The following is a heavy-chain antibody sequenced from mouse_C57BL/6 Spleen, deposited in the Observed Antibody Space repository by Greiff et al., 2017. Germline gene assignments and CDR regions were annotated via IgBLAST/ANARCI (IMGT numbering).Heavy chain of an antibody. Sequence: QVQLQQPGAELVKPGASVKMSCKASGYTFTSYWITWVKQRPGQGLEWIGDIYPGSGSTNYNEKFKSKATLTVDTSSSTAYMQLRSLTSEDSAVYYCARYVYYYGSSYHVFDYWGQGTTLTVSS. J-gene: IGHJ2*01. CDR3: ARYVYYYGSSYHVFDY. V-gene: IGHV1-55*01. CDR1: GYTFTSYW. D-gene: IGHD1-1*01. CDR2: IYPGSGST.